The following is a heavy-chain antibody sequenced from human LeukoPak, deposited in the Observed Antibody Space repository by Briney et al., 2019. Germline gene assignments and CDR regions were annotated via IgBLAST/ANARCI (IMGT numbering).Heavy chain of an antibody. CDR3: ARDSQDGNNTLGVDY. Sequence: PGRSLRLSCAASGFTFSSHAMHWVRQAPGEGLKWVAVISYDGSNKYYADSVKGRFTISRDNSKNTLYLQMNSLRPEDTAVFYCARDSQDGNNTLGVDYWGQGTLVAVSS. J-gene: IGHJ4*02. V-gene: IGHV3-30*04. D-gene: IGHD5-24*01. CDR1: GFTFSSHA. CDR2: ISYDGSNK.